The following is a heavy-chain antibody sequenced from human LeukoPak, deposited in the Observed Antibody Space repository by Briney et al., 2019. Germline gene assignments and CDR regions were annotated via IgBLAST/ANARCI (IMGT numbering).Heavy chain of an antibody. CDR1: GFTFSSYS. CDR3: AKGGSTVTLYYYYYGMDV. CDR2: ISGSGGGT. Sequence: GGSLRLSCAASGFTFSSYSMNWVRQAPGKGLEWVSAISGSGGGTYYADSVKGRFTISRDNSKNTLYLQMNSLRAEDTAVYYCAKGGSTVTLYYYYYGMDVWGQGTTVTVSS. D-gene: IGHD4-17*01. V-gene: IGHV3-23*01. J-gene: IGHJ6*02.